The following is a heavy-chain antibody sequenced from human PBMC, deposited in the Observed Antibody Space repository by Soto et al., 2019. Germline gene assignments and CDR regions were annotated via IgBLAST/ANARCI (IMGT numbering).Heavy chain of an antibody. CDR2: IYYSGTT. D-gene: IGHD4-4*01. Sequence: SETLSLTCTVSGGSVSSGSYYWTWIRQPPGKGLEWLGYIYYSGTTNYNPPLQSRITISVDTSGNQFSLKLSSVTAADTAVYFCARKYGTTTACQAHGTDVRGPGTTVTLSS. CDR1: GGSVSSGSYY. J-gene: IGHJ6*02. V-gene: IGHV4-61*01. CDR3: ARKYGTTTACQAHGTDV.